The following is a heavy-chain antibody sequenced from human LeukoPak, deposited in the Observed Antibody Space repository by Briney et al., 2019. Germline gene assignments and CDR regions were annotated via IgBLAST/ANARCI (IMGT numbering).Heavy chain of an antibody. CDR3: AKAYSAGVVISCFDY. J-gene: IGHJ4*02. V-gene: IGHV3-30*02. CDR1: GFTFSSYG. CDR2: IRYDGSDK. Sequence: GGSLRLSCAASGFTFSSYGMHWVRQAPGKGLEWVAFIRYDGSDKYYADSVKGRFTISRDNSKNTLYLQMNSLRAEDTAVYYCAKAYSAGVVISCFDYWGQGTLVTVSS. D-gene: IGHD3-3*01.